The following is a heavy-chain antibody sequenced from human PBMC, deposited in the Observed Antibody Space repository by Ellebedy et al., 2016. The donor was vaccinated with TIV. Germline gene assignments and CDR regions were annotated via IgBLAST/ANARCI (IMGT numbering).Heavy chain of an antibody. D-gene: IGHD5-18*01. CDR3: AREQSGYSYGSPVFYGMDV. CDR1: GGSISTYY. V-gene: IGHV4-59*01. CDR2: VYHSGSI. Sequence: MPGGSLRLSCTVSGGSISTYYWSWIRQPPGKGLEWIGNVYHSGSINYNPSLKSRVTISVDTSKNQFSLRLSSVTAADTAVYYCAREQSGYSYGSPVFYGMDVWGQGTTVTVSS. J-gene: IGHJ6*02.